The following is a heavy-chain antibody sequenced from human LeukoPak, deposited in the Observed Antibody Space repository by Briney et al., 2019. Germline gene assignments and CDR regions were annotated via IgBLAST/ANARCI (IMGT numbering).Heavy chain of an antibody. CDR1: GFTFRSYA. D-gene: IGHD5-18*01. CDR2: ITYESGTI. Sequence: GGSLRLSCAASGFTFRSYAMQWVRQAPRKGRGWVFYITYESGTIFYADSVKGRFTISRDNAKDSLYLQMSSLRDEDTTVYYCARDSVYRYADDYWGQGTLVTVSS. J-gene: IGHJ4*02. CDR3: ARDSVYRYADDY. V-gene: IGHV3-48*02.